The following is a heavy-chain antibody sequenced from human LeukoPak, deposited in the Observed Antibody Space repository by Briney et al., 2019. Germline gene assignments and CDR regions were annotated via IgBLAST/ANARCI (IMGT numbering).Heavy chain of an antibody. CDR1: RGTFISYA. CDR2: IIPIFVTA. J-gene: IGHJ3*02. Sequence: SVKVSCKASRGTFISYAISWVRQAPGQGVEWMGGIIPIFVTAKYAQKCQGRVTITADKSTSKAYMELSSLRYEDTAVYYCAIQTSYDILTGGAFDIWGQGTMVTVSS. D-gene: IGHD3-9*01. CDR3: AIQTSYDILTGGAFDI. V-gene: IGHV1-69*06.